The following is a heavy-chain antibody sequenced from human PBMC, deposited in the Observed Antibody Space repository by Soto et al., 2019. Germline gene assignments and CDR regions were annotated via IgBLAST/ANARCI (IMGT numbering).Heavy chain of an antibody. V-gene: IGHV1-69*06. CDR3: AMGGGGGAIDY. Sequence: QVQLVQSGAEVKKPGSSVKVSCKASGGTFSSYVITWVRKAPGQGLEWMGGIIAAFGPANYAQKFQGRVTVTGNKPTDTAYMGLSSLRPEDTATYFCAMGGGGGAIDYWGQGTRVTVSS. J-gene: IGHJ4*02. D-gene: IGHD3-16*01. CDR1: GGTFSSYV. CDR2: IIAAFGPA.